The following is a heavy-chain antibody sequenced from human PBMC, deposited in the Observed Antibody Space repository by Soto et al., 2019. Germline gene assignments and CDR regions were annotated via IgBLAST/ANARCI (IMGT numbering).Heavy chain of an antibody. CDR1: GYTFTTYD. Sequence: QVQLVQSGGEVKKPGASVKVSCKASGYTFTTYDLSWVRQAPGQGLEWMGWISAYNGNTNYAQNLQGRVTMTTDTSTSTAYMELRSLRSDDTAVSYCARVIGYYYQMDVWGKGTTVTVSS. D-gene: IGHD3-22*01. J-gene: IGHJ6*03. CDR3: ARVIGYYYQMDV. V-gene: IGHV1-18*01. CDR2: ISAYNGNT.